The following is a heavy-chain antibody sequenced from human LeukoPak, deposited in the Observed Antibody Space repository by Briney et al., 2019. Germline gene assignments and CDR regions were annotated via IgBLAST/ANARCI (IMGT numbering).Heavy chain of an antibody. Sequence: PGGSLRLSCAGSGFALKSYSLSWVRQAPGKGLEGVSSISSTSAYIYYTDSVRGRFTISRDNVDNVVYLQMNSLGAEDTAVYYYARVAVSGPTGWFDSWGQGTLVIVSS. J-gene: IGHJ5*01. CDR1: GFALKSYS. CDR2: ISSTSAYI. D-gene: IGHD2-8*02. V-gene: IGHV3-21*01. CDR3: ARVAVSGPTGWFDS.